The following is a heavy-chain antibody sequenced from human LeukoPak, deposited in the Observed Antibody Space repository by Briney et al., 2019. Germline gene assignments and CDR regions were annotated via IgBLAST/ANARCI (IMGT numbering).Heavy chain of an antibody. CDR1: GGTFSSYA. CDR3: AREAPASLGAFDI. D-gene: IGHD2-2*01. CDR2: INPNSGGT. J-gene: IGHJ3*02. V-gene: IGHV1-2*02. Sequence: ASVKVSCKASGGTFSSYAISWVRQAPGQGLEWMGWINPNSGGTNYAQKFQGRVTMTRDTSISTAYMELSRLRSDDTAVYYCAREAPASLGAFDIWGQGTMVTVSS.